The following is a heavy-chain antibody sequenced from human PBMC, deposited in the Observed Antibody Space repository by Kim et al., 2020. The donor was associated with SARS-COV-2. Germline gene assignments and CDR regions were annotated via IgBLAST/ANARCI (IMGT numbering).Heavy chain of an antibody. D-gene: IGHD6-19*01. V-gene: IGHV4-39*07. J-gene: IGHJ4*02. Sequence: NPSLESRVTISVDTSQSQSSLKLSAVTAADTAVYYCARDQAAVAGGINYWGQGTLVTVSS. CDR3: ARDQAAVAGGINY.